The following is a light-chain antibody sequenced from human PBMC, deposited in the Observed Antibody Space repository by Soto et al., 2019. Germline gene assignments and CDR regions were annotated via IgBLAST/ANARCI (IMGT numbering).Light chain of an antibody. CDR1: QYISNN. CDR2: GAS. V-gene: IGKV3-15*01. J-gene: IGKJ5*01. CDR3: QQYNHWSSIT. Sequence: EIAMTQFPATSSVSLGERATLSCRASQYISNNLAWYQQRPGQAPSLLIYGASTRATGVPARFSGSGSGTDFLLSISGLQSEDSAVYYCQQYNHWSSITFGQGTRLEIK.